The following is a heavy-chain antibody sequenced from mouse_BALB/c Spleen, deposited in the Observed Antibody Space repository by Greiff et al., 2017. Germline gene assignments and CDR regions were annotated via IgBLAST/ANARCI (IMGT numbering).Heavy chain of an antibody. CDR2: IYPGDGDT. CDR1: GYTFTSYW. V-gene: IGHV1-87*01. CDR3: ARKNENFDY. J-gene: IGHJ2*01. Sequence: VQLQQSGAELARPGASVKLSCKASGYTFTSYWMQWVKQRPGQGLEWIGAIYPGDGDTRYTQKFKGKATLTADKSSSTAYMQLSSLASEDSAVYYCARKNENFDYWGQGTTLTVSS.